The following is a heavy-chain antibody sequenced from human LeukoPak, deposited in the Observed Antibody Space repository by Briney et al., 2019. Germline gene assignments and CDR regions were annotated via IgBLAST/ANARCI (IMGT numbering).Heavy chain of an antibody. CDR2: MRSKAHSHAT. Sequence: GGSLRLSCAAAGFIFSDSAMHWVRQASGKGLEWVGRMRSKAHSHATAYDASVKGRFTISRDNSKNTAYLQMNSLKSEDTAVYHCASGVPDYSGQGTLVTVSS. D-gene: IGHD3-10*01. V-gene: IGHV3-73*01. CDR1: GFIFSDSA. CDR3: ASGVPDY. J-gene: IGHJ4*02.